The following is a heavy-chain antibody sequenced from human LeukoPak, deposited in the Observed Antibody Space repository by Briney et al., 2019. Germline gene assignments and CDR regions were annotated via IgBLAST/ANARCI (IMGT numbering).Heavy chain of an antibody. CDR3: AREWGRIAVAGGPGY. Sequence: PGASLRLSCAVSGFTFSNYGMHWVRRAPGKGLEWLTLIWYDGHTKFYADSVKGRFTVSRDNSKNTLYLQMDNLRDEDTAVYYCAREWGRIAVAGGPGYWGQGTLVTVSS. D-gene: IGHD6-19*01. J-gene: IGHJ4*02. CDR1: GFTFSNYG. V-gene: IGHV3-33*01. CDR2: IWYDGHTK.